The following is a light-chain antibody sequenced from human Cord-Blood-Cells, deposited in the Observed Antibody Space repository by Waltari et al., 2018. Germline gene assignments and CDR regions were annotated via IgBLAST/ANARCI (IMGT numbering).Light chain of an antibody. CDR1: KDISNY. CDR3: QQYDNLPLT. CDR2: DAS. V-gene: IGKV1-33*01. J-gene: IGKJ4*02. Sequence: DIEMTQSPSSLSASVGARVTITCQASKDISNYLNWYQQTPGKAPKLLIYDASNLETGVPSRFSGSGSGTDFTVTISSLQPEDIATYYCQQYDNLPLTFGGGTKVEIK.